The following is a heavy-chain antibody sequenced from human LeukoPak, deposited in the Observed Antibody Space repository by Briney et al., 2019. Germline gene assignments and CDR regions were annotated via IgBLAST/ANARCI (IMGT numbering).Heavy chain of an antibody. CDR1: GGTFSSYA. Sequence: AASVKVSCKASGGTFSSYAIRRVRQAPGQGLEWMGGIIPNFGKANYAQKFHGRVTITADESTSTAYMELSSLRSEDTAVYSCARAPLVVPAAMAWFDPWGQGTLVTVSS. V-gene: IGHV1-69*13. J-gene: IGHJ5*02. D-gene: IGHD2-2*01. CDR2: IIPNFGKA. CDR3: ARAPLVVPAAMAWFDP.